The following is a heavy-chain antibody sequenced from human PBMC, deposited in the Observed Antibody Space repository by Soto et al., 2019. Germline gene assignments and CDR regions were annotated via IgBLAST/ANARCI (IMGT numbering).Heavy chain of an antibody. V-gene: IGHV1-69*13. CDR3: ARARRGYSGYDRNWFDP. CDR1: GGTFSSYA. D-gene: IGHD5-12*01. CDR2: IIPIFGTA. Sequence: GASVKVSCKASGGTFSSYAISWVRQAPGQGLEWMGGIIPIFGTANYAQKFQGRVTITADESTSTAYMELSSLRSEDTAVYYCARARRGYSGYDRNWFDPWGQGTLVTVSS. J-gene: IGHJ5*02.